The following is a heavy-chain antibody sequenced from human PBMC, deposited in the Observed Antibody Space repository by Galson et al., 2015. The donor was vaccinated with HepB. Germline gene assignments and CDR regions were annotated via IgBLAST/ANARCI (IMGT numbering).Heavy chain of an antibody. J-gene: IGHJ4*02. CDR1: GGTFNTYV. CDR2: IIPVFGIL. Sequence: CKASGGTFNTYVINWVRQAPGHGLEWMGGIIPVFGILRYAQKFQGRVTITADKSTSTVYRELTSLRSEDTGVYYCARDGMGATFGYWGQGTLVTVSS. CDR3: ARDGMGATFGY. V-gene: IGHV1-69*17. D-gene: IGHD1-26*01.